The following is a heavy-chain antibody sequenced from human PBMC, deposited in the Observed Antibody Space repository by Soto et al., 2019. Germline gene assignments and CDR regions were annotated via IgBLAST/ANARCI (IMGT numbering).Heavy chain of an antibody. J-gene: IGHJ4*02. CDR2: ISAYNGNT. CDR1: GYTFTSYG. Sequence: ASVKVSFKASGYTFTSYGISWLRQAPGQGLEWMGWISAYNGNTNYAQKLQGRVAMTTDTSTSTAYMELRSLRSDDTAVYYCARRSYDFWSGYPTGLGYWGQGTLVTVSS. CDR3: ARRSYDFWSGYPTGLGY. D-gene: IGHD3-3*01. V-gene: IGHV1-18*01.